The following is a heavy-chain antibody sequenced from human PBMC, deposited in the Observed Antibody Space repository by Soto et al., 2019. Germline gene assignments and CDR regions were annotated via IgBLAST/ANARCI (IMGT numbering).Heavy chain of an antibody. Sequence: QLQLQESGPGLVKPSETLSLTCTVSGGSISSSSYYWGWIRQPPGKGLEWIGSIYYSGSTYYNPSLKSRVTISVDTSKNQFSLKLSSVTAADTAVYYCARHINSNYYYYYYMDVWGKGTTVTVSS. D-gene: IGHD4-4*01. CDR1: GGSISSSSYY. V-gene: IGHV4-39*01. CDR2: IYYSGST. CDR3: ARHINSNYYYYYYMDV. J-gene: IGHJ6*03.